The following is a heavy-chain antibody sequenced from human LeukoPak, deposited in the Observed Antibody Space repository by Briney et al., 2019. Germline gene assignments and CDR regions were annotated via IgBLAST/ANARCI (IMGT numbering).Heavy chain of an antibody. V-gene: IGHV3-21*01. CDR2: ITISSRYV. CDR3: ARDYGGNSDY. J-gene: IGHJ4*02. Sequence: GESLRLSCAASGFTFSSYTMNWVRQAPGKGLEWVSSITISSRYVYHADSVKGRFTISRDNAKNSLYLQMNSLRAEDTAVYYCARDYGGNSDYWGQGTLVTVSS. CDR1: GFTFSSYT. D-gene: IGHD4-23*01.